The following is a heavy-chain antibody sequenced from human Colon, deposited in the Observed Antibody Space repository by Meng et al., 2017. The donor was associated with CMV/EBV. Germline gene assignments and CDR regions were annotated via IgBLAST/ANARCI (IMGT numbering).Heavy chain of an antibody. CDR2: INWRSIST. CDR3: VKEEGAVRKHFDL. J-gene: IGHJ2*01. V-gene: IGHV3-9*01. CDR1: GFSFGDYA. D-gene: IGHD1-14*01. Sequence: GGSLRLSCVASGFSFGDYAMQWVRQAPGKGLEWVAGINWRSISTSYADSVKGRFTISRDDAKNSLYLQMNSLRAEDTASYYCVKEEGAVRKHFDLWGRGTLVTVSS.